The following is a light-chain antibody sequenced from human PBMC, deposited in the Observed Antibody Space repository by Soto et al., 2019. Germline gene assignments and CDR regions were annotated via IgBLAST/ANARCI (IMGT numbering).Light chain of an antibody. CDR3: AAWDDSLSGPV. V-gene: IGLV1-47*02. J-gene: IGLJ2*01. Sequence: QSALTQPPSASGTPGQRVTIPCSGSSSNIGNNYVYWYQQIPGTAPKLLIYSNNRRPSGVPDRFSGSKSGTSASLAISGLRSEDEAHYYCAAWDDSLSGPVFGGGTKLTVL. CDR2: SNN. CDR1: SSNIGNNY.